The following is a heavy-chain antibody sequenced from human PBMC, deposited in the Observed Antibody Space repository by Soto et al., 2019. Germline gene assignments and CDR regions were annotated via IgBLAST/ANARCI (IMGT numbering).Heavy chain of an antibody. V-gene: IGHV4-59*08. CDR1: GGSISSYY. Sequence: PSETLSLTCTVSGGSISSYYWSWIRQPPGKGLEWIGYIYYSGSTNYNPSLKSRVTISVDTSKNQFSLKLSSVTAADTAVYYCALGYCSSTSCYDFDYWGQGTLVTVS. CDR3: ALGYCSSTSCYDFDY. CDR2: IYYSGST. J-gene: IGHJ4*02. D-gene: IGHD2-2*01.